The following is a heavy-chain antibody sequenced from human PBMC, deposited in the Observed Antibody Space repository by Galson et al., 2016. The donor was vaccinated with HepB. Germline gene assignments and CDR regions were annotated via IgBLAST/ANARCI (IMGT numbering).Heavy chain of an antibody. D-gene: IGHD3-10*01. CDR2: ISYDEGNK. CDR1: GFTFSSYG. Sequence: SLRLSSAASGFTFSSYGMHWVRQAPGKGLEWVAVISYDEGNKYYADSVKGRFTISRDISKNTLYLHMNSLRAEDTAVYYCARDRRHSPTGEFVAMMYYYSGTDGWGQGTTVTVSS. J-gene: IGHJ6*02. V-gene: IGHV3-30*03. CDR3: ARDRRHSPTGEFVAMMYYYSGTDG.